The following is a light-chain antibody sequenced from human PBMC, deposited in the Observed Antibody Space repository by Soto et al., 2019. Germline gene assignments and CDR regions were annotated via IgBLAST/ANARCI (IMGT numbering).Light chain of an antibody. CDR2: AAS. Sequence: DIQMTQSPSSLSASVGDRVTITCRASQSISSYLNWYQQKPGKAPKLLIYAASSLQSGVPSRFSGSGSGTDFTLTISSLQPEDFATYYCQSSGFTFGPGTKVDIK. V-gene: IGKV1-39*01. CDR1: QSISSY. J-gene: IGKJ3*01. CDR3: QSSGFT.